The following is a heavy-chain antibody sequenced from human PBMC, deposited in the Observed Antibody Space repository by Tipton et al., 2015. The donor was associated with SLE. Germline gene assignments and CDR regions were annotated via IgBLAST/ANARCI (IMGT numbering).Heavy chain of an antibody. V-gene: IGHV4-31*03. CDR3: AREEENDFWSGGDAFDI. Sequence: LRLSCTVSGGSISSGGYYWSWIRKHPGKGLEWIGYIYYSGSTYYNPSLKSRVTISVDTSKNQFSLKLSSVTAADTAVYYCAREEENDFWSGGDAFDIWGQGTMVTVSS. J-gene: IGHJ3*02. CDR2: IYYSGST. CDR1: GGSISSGGYY. D-gene: IGHD3-3*01.